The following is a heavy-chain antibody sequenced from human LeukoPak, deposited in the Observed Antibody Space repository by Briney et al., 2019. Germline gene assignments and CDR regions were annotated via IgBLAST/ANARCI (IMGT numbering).Heavy chain of an antibody. J-gene: IGHJ4*02. CDR3: ARYCSSTSCYIDY. CDR2: IYYSGST. CDR1: GYSISSGYY. Sequence: ASETLSLTCTVSGYSISSGYYWGWIRQPPGKGLEWIGSIYYSGSTYYNPSLKSRVTISVDTSKNQFSLKLSSVTAADTAVYYCARYCSSTSCYIDYWGQGTLVTVSS. D-gene: IGHD2-2*01. V-gene: IGHV4-38-2*02.